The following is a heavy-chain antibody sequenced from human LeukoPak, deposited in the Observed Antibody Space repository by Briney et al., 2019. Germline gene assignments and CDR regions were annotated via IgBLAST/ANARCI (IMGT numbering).Heavy chain of an antibody. CDR1: GGSISSYY. Sequence: SETLSLTCTVSGGSISSYYWSWIRQPPGKGLEWIGYIYYSGSTNYNPSLKSRVTISVDTSKNQFSLKLSSVTAADTAVYYCARDFYRDYEVHAFDIWGQGTMVSVSS. J-gene: IGHJ3*02. CDR2: IYYSGST. CDR3: ARDFYRDYEVHAFDI. D-gene: IGHD4-17*01. V-gene: IGHV4-59*01.